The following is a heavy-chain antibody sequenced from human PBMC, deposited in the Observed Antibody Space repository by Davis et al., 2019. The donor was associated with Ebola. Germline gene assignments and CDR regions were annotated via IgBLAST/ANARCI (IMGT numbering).Heavy chain of an antibody. CDR1: GFTFSSYS. CDR2: ISSSSTYI. D-gene: IGHD6-19*01. Sequence: PGGSLRLSCAASGFTFSSYSMNWVRQAPGKGLEWVSSISSSSTYIYYADSVMGRFTISRDNAKNSLYLQMNSLRAEDTAVYYCARGRSSDYYWGQGTLVTVSS. J-gene: IGHJ4*02. CDR3: ARGRSSDYY. V-gene: IGHV3-21*01.